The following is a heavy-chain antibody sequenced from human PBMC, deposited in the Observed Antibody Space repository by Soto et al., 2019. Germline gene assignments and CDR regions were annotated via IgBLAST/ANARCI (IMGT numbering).Heavy chain of an antibody. Sequence: EVQLVESGGGLVKPGGSLRLSCAASGFTFTSYSMNWVRQAPGKGLEWVSSISSSSSYIYYADSVKGRFTISRDNAKNSLYLQMNSLRAEDTAVYYCATDPYYYDSSGYYSPERYFDYWGQGTLGTVSS. CDR1: GFTFTSYS. D-gene: IGHD3-22*01. CDR2: ISSSSSYI. V-gene: IGHV3-21*01. CDR3: ATDPYYYDSSGYYSPERYFDY. J-gene: IGHJ4*02.